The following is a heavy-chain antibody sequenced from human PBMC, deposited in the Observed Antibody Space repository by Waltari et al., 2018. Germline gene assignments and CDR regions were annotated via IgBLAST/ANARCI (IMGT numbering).Heavy chain of an antibody. Sequence: QVQLQESGPGLVKPSETLSLTCTVSGGSISSYYWSWIRQPPGKGLEWIGYIYYSGNTNYNPSLKSRVTISVDTSKNQFSLKLSSVTAADTAVYYCARGDSSGYRRNYYYYYMDVWGKGTTVTVSS. CDR1: GGSISSYY. J-gene: IGHJ6*03. V-gene: IGHV4-59*01. CDR2: IYYSGNT. CDR3: ARGDSSGYRRNYYYYYMDV. D-gene: IGHD3-22*01.